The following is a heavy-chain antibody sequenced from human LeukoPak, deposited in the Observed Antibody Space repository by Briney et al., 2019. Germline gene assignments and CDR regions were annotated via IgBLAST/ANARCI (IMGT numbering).Heavy chain of an antibody. D-gene: IGHD3-22*01. CDR2: IYHSGNT. Sequence: SETLSLTCAVSGDSLSGTNWWSWVRQPPGKGLEWIGEIYHSGNTNYNPSFRSRVTLSVDKSKNQFSLRLTSVTAADTAVYYCARASWYYYDSSGYYSSRAFDIWGQGTMVTVSS. J-gene: IGHJ3*02. CDR1: GDSLSGTNW. V-gene: IGHV4-4*02. CDR3: ARASWYYYDSSGYYSSRAFDI.